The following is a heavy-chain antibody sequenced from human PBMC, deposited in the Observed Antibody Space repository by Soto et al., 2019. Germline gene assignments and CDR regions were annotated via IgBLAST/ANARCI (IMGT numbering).Heavy chain of an antibody. CDR1: GFTFSSYA. Sequence: GGSLRLSCAASGFTFSSYAMSWVRQAPGKGLEWVSLISGSGGSTYYADSVKGRFTISRDNSKNTLDLQMNSLRGEDTAVYYCAKVVNAGSGYYYYMDVWGKGTTVTVSS. CDR2: ISGSGGST. CDR3: AKVVNAGSGYYYYMDV. V-gene: IGHV3-23*01. D-gene: IGHD3-10*01. J-gene: IGHJ6*03.